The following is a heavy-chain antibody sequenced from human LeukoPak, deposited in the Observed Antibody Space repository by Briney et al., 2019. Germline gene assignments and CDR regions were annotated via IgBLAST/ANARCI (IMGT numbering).Heavy chain of an antibody. Sequence: QTGGSLRLSCAASGFTFSSYAMTWVRQAPGKGLEWVSSISNSADVRYHADTVKGRFTISRDNSKNTLYLQMNSLRAGDTAVYYCGRAFRTPSWFIGYWGQGALVTVSS. D-gene: IGHD3-10*01. CDR1: GFTFSSYA. CDR2: ISNSADVR. CDR3: GRAFRTPSWFIGY. V-gene: IGHV3-23*01. J-gene: IGHJ4*02.